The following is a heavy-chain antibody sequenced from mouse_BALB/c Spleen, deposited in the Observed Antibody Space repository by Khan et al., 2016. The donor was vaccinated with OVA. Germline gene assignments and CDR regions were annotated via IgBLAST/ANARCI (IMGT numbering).Heavy chain of an antibody. D-gene: IGHD1-1*01. V-gene: IGHV3-2*02. CDR3: ARVYGGDFDY. Sequence: EVQLQESGPGLVKPSQSLSLTCTVTGYSITSDYAWNWIRQFPGNKLEWMGFISYSGNTNYNPSLKSRISITRNTSKNQFFLQLNSVTTEDTARNYCARVYGGDFDYGGQGTTLTVSS. CDR2: ISYSGNT. CDR1: GYSITSDYA. J-gene: IGHJ2*01.